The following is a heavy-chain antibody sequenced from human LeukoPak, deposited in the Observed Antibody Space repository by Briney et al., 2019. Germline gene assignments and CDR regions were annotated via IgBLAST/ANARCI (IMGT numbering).Heavy chain of an antibody. CDR3: ARSGITMVGGASIGLLTFDI. D-gene: IGHD3-10*01. CDR1: GFTFSSYG. Sequence: GGSLRLSCAASGFTFSSYGMHWVRQAPGKGLEWVAFIRNDGSNKYYADFVKGRSTISRDNAKNTLYLQMSSLRVEDTAVYYCARSGITMVGGASIGLLTFDIWGQGQWSPSLQ. CDR2: IRNDGSNK. V-gene: IGHV3-30*02. J-gene: IGHJ3*02.